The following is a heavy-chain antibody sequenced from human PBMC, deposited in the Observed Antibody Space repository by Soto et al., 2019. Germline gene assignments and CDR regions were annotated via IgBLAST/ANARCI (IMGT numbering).Heavy chain of an antibody. CDR1: GGSISFDHYH. CDR3: AREYDGGDRDYYGLDV. V-gene: IGHV4-30-4*01. Sequence: SETLSLTCTVSGGSISFDHYHWTWIRQPPGKGLEWIGYVHYSGSVLYNPSLQSRVSISVDTSKNQFSLKLSSVTAADTAVYFCAREYDGGDRDYYGLDVWGKGTTVTVSS. CDR2: VHYSGSV. J-gene: IGHJ6*04. D-gene: IGHD2-21*02.